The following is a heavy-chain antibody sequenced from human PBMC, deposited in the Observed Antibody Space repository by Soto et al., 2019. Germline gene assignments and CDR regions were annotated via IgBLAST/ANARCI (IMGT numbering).Heavy chain of an antibody. D-gene: IGHD2-8*01. V-gene: IGHV3-66*04. J-gene: IGHJ2*01. CDR2: IYTGVTT. Sequence: EVQLVESGGGLVQPGGSLRLSCAASGFGVSSSYMGWIRQAPGKGLAWVSSIYTGVTTYYAESVRCSFTNSTDSSRDTLFLPINSLRVDDTAMYDCERHEVSYWYFDLWGRGTLVTVSS. CDR3: ERHEVSYWYFDL. CDR1: GFGVSSSY.